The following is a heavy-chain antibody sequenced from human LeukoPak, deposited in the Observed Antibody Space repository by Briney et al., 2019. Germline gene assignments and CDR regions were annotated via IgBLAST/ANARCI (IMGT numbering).Heavy chain of an antibody. V-gene: IGHV3-23*01. D-gene: IGHD6-19*01. CDR2: ISASGGST. CDR3: AKDHSSGWPYCFPY. J-gene: IGHJ4*02. CDR1: GFTFSRYA. Sequence: GGSLRLSCAASGFTFSRYAMSWVRQAPGKGLEWVSAISASGGSTYYAVPVKGRFTISRDNSKNTLFLQMNSLRAEDTAVYYCAKDHSSGWPYCFPYWGQGTLVTVSS.